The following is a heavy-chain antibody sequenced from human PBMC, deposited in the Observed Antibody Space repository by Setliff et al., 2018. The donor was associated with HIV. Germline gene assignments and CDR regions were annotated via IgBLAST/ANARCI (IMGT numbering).Heavy chain of an antibody. Sequence: SETLSLTCTVSGGSISSGGYYWSWIRQHPGKGLEWIGYIYYSGSTYYNPSLKSRVTISVDTSKNQFSLKLSSVTAADTAVYYCARGPPRNFWSGHTKDYYYYYMDVWGNGTTVTVSS. CDR1: GGSISSGGYY. CDR3: ARGPPRNFWSGHTKDYYYYYMDV. J-gene: IGHJ6*03. V-gene: IGHV4-31*03. D-gene: IGHD3-3*01. CDR2: IYYSGST.